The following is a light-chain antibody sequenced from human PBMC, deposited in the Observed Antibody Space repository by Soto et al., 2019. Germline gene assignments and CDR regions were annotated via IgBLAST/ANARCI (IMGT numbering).Light chain of an antibody. CDR1: RSVSSY. J-gene: IGKJ2*01. CDR2: DAS. CDR3: QQRSNWPPT. V-gene: IGKV3-11*01. Sequence: EIVLTQSPATLSLSPGERATLSCRASRSVSSYLAWYQQKPGQAPRLLIYDASNRATGIPARFSGSGSGTVFSLTISSLEPADFAVYYCQQRSNWPPTFGQGTKLEIK.